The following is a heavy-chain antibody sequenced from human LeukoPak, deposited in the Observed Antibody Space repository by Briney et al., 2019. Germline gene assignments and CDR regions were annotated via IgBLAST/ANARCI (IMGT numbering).Heavy chain of an antibody. CDR3: AAWGLHNY. CDR2: ISSRSTYI. Sequence: SGGSLRLSCAASGFTFSTFSMNWVRQAPGKGLEWVSSISSRSTYIFYADSVKGRFTASRDNAENSVSLQMNSLRAEDTAVYYCAAWGLHNYWGQGTLVTVSS. D-gene: IGHD7-27*01. V-gene: IGHV3-21*01. J-gene: IGHJ4*02. CDR1: GFTFSTFS.